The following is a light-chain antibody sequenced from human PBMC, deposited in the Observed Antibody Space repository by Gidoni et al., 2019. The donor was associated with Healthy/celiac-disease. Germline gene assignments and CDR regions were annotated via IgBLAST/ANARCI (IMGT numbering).Light chain of an antibody. CDR1: QRISSY. CDR2: AAS. Sequence: DIQMTKSPSSLPASVGDRVTITCRASQRISSYLNWYQQKPGKAPKLLIYAASSLQSGVPSRFSGSGSGTDFTLTISSLQPEDFATYYCQQSYSTPRTFGQGTKLEIK. J-gene: IGKJ2*01. CDR3: QQSYSTPRT. V-gene: IGKV1-39*01.